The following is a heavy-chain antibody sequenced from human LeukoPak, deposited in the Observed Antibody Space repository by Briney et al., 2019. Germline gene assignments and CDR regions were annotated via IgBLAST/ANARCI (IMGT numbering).Heavy chain of an antibody. V-gene: IGHV3-9*01. CDR3: ARDRLLYRAAAPFDY. CDR2: ISWNSGSI. Sequence: PGRSLRLSCAASGFTFDDYAMHWVRQAPGKGLEWVSGISWNSGSIGYADSVKGRFTISRDNAKNSLYLQMNSLRAEDTAVYYCARDRLLYRAAAPFDYWGQGTLVTVSS. D-gene: IGHD4-11*01. CDR1: GFTFDDYA. J-gene: IGHJ4*02.